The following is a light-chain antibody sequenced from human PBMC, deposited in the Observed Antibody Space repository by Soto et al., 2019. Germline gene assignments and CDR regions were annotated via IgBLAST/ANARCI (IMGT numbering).Light chain of an antibody. V-gene: IGKV3-15*01. CDR3: QQYNNWPWT. CDR2: SAS. J-gene: IGKJ1*01. CDR1: QSSSDT. Sequence: EIGMTQSPATLSVSPGVRATLSCRSSQSSSDTLAWYQQKPCQAPRLLIYSASRRATGFPGRFSGSGSGTGFTLTISRLQSEDLSGYYGQQYNNWPWTFGQGNKVEIK.